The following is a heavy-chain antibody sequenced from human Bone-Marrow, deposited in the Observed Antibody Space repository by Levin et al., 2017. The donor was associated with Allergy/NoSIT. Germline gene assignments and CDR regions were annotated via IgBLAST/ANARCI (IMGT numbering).Heavy chain of an antibody. CDR1: GGTFSSYA. V-gene: IGHV1-69*01. CDR3: AREKVYKGSGSYYPNYFDY. D-gene: IGHD3-10*01. J-gene: IGHJ4*02. Sequence: TGESLKISCKASGGTFSSYAISWVRQAPGQGLEWMGGIIPIFGTANYAQKFQGRVTITADESTSTAYMELSSLRSEDTAVYYCAREKVYKGSGSYYPNYFDYWGQGTLVTVSS. CDR2: IIPIFGTA.